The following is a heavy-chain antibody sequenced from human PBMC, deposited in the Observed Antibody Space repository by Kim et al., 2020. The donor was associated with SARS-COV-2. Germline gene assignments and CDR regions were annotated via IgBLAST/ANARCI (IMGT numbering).Heavy chain of an antibody. J-gene: IGHJ6*02. V-gene: IGHV3-74*03. CDR3: TRATAMDV. Sequence: DGGITKYADSVRGRFTISRDNGKNPVYLQIDRRRAEDTAVYYCTRATAMDVWGQGTTVTVSS. CDR2: DGGIT.